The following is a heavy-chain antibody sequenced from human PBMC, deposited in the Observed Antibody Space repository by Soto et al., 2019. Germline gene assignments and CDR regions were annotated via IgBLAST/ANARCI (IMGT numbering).Heavy chain of an antibody. D-gene: IGHD3-9*01. V-gene: IGHV3-33*01. J-gene: IGHJ4*02. Sequence: QVQLVESGGGVVQPGTSLRLSCAVSGFTFSDHAMHWVRQAPGKGLEWVTVIWFDGSNENYADSVKGRFTISRDNSKNTLYLQKNSLRAEDTAVYYFAREETGSFDYWGQGTLVTVSS. CDR1: GFTFSDHA. CDR2: IWFDGSNE. CDR3: AREETGSFDY.